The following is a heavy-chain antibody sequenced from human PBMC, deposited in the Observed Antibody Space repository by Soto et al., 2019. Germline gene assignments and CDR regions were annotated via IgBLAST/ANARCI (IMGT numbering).Heavy chain of an antibody. V-gene: IGHV3-66*01. CDR3: ARAQEYSTC. CDR2: IYSVGST. Sequence: EVQLGESGGGLVQPGGSLRLSCAASGFTVSSNYMSWVRQAPGKGLEWVSVIYSVGSTYYADSVKGRFPISRDNSKNTLYLQMNSLRAEDTAVYYCARAQEYSTCWGQGTLVTVSS. J-gene: IGHJ4*02. D-gene: IGHD5-18*01. CDR1: GFTVSSNY.